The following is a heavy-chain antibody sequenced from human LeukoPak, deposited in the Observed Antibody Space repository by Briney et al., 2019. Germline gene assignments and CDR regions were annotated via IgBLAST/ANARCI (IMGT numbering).Heavy chain of an antibody. CDR2: ISAGGDTT. J-gene: IGHJ4*02. D-gene: IGHD5-12*01. Sequence: PGGSLRLSCAASGFIFSSYAINWVRQAPGKGLEWVSAISAGGDTTLYADSVKGRFTISRDNSRNTLYLQMNNLRAEDTAIYHCARWIYYFDSWGQGTLVTVSS. CDR3: ARWIYYFDS. V-gene: IGHV3-23*01. CDR1: GFIFSSYA.